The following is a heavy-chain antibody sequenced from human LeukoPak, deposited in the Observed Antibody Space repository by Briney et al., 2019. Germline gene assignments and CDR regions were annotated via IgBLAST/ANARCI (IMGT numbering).Heavy chain of an antibody. V-gene: IGHV3-7*01. J-gene: IGHJ3*02. D-gene: IGHD3-22*01. CDR3: ARDSSGYVLYDAFDI. CDR1: GFTFSSYW. CDR2: IKQDGSEK. Sequence: SGGSLRLFCAASGFTFSSYWMSWVRQAPGKGLEWVANIKQDGSEKYYVDSVKGRFTISRDNAKNSLYLQMNSLRAEDTAVYYCARDSSGYVLYDAFDIWGQGTMVTVSS.